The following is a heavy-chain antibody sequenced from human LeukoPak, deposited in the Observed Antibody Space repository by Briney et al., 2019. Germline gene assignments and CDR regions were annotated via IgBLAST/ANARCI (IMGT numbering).Heavy chain of an antibody. CDR3: AREAIIYFSSWYFGPNPRYFDY. D-gene: IGHD6-13*01. V-gene: IGHV4-34*01. CDR1: GGSFSGYY. Sequence: SETLSLTCAVYGGSFSGYYWSWIRQPPGKGLEWIGEINHSGSTNYNPSLKSRVTISVDTSKNQFSLKLSSVTAADTAVYYCAREAIIYFSSWYFGPNPRYFDYWGQGTLVTVSS. CDR2: INHSGST. J-gene: IGHJ4*02.